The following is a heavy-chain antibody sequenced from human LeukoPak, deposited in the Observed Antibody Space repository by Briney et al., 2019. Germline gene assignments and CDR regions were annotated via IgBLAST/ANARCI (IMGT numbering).Heavy chain of an antibody. V-gene: IGHV4-30-4*01. Sequence: PSETLSLTCTVSDGSIRSGDYSWNWIRQPPGKGLEWIGHIYYSGSTSYKASLKSRVTVSVDTSKNQFSLKLSSVTAADTAVYYCARVPRGDVAGATKLAFDIWGQGTMVTVSS. CDR2: IYYSGST. CDR3: ARVPRGDVAGATKLAFDI. D-gene: IGHD1-26*01. J-gene: IGHJ3*02. CDR1: DGSIRSGDYS.